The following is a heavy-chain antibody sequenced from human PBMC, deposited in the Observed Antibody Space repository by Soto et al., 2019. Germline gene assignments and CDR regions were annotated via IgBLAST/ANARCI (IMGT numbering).Heavy chain of an antibody. V-gene: IGHV3-7*01. J-gene: IGHJ4*02. CDR3: ASPYCSGGSCYYDY. CDR2: IKQDGSEK. D-gene: IGHD2-15*01. Sequence: EVQLVESGGGLVQPGGSLRLSCAASGFTFSSYWMSWVRQAPGKGLEWVANIKQDGSEKYYVDSVKGRFTISRDNAKNSLYLQMNSLRAEDMAVYYCASPYCSGGSCYYDYWGQGTLVTVSS. CDR1: GFTFSSYW.